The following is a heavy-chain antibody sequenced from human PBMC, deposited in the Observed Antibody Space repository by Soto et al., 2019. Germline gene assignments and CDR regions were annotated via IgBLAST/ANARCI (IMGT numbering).Heavy chain of an antibody. J-gene: IGHJ5*02. CDR3: ARGRSSPNFDP. Sequence: QVQLVQSGAEVRKPGSSVKVSCKISGGTFINYVISWLRQAHGQGLEWMGGLIPIFGAANLAQKFQGRVTITADESTSTVNMELSSLKSEDTAVYYCARGRSSPNFDPWGQGTLITFSS. CDR2: LIPIFGAA. D-gene: IGHD6-6*01. CDR1: GGTFINYV. V-gene: IGHV1-69*01.